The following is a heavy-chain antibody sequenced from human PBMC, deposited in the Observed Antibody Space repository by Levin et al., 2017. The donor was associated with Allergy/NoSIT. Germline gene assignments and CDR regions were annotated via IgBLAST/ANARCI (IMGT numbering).Heavy chain of an antibody. D-gene: IGHD3-10*01. V-gene: IGHV3-9*01. CDR1: GFTFDEYA. CDR2: ISWNSGSI. J-gene: IGHJ3*02. CDR3: ARDNIGFPDAVDS. Sequence: SLKISCAASGFTFDEYAMHWVRQAPGKGLEWVSGISWNSGSIGYADSVKGRFTISRDNAKNSLYLPMNSLRTVETALYYGARDNIGFPDAVDSWGQGTMVIVSS.